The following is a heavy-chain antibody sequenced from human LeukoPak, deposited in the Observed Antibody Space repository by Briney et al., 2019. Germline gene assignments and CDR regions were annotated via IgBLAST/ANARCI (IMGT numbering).Heavy chain of an antibody. D-gene: IGHD2-2*01. Sequence: GGSLRLSCAASGFTFSNYGMYWVRQAPGKGLEWVAFIRYDGSNKYYADSVKGRFTISRDNSKNTLYLQMNSLGAEDTAVYYCARDYNYCSSDRCYDAFDIWGQGTMVTVSS. J-gene: IGHJ3*02. CDR1: GFTFSNYG. V-gene: IGHV3-30*02. CDR3: ARDYNYCSSDRCYDAFDI. CDR2: IRYDGSNK.